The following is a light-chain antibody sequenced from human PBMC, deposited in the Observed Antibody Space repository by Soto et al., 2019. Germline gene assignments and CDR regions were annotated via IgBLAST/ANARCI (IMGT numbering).Light chain of an antibody. CDR3: QQSGSSFYT. J-gene: IGKJ2*01. CDR1: QSVSSAY. CDR2: GAS. Sequence: EIVLTQSPGTLSLSPGERATLSCRASQSVSSAYLAWYQQIPGQAPRLLIYGASSRATGIPDRFSGSGSGTDFTLTISGLEPEGFAVDYCQQSGSSFYTFGQGTKLESK. V-gene: IGKV3-20*01.